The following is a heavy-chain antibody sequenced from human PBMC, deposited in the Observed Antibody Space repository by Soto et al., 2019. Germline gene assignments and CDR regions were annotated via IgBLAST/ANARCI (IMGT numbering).Heavy chain of an antibody. J-gene: IGHJ4*02. D-gene: IGHD6-13*01. CDR2: IYDSGST. Sequence: SETLSLTCTVSGGSISSYYWSWIRQPPGKGLEWIGYIYDSGSTNYNPSLKSRVTISVDTSKNQFSLKLSSVTAAKTAVYYCARAAAGETELFDYWGQGTLVTVSS. CDR1: GGSISSYY. CDR3: ARAAAGETELFDY. V-gene: IGHV4-59*08.